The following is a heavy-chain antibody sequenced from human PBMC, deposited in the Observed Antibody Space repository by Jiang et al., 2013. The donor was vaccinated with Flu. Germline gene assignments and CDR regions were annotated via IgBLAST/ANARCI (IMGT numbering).Heavy chain of an antibody. V-gene: IGHV4-4*07. Sequence: GSGLVKPSETLSLTCTVSGRSISGYYWSWIRQPAGKGLEWIGRIYSSGGTNYNPSLKSRVTMSVDTSKNQFSLKLSSVTAADTAVYYCARDRIYLDSSAYRIIRLTEYFDYWGQGTLVTVSS. CDR2: IYSSGGT. J-gene: IGHJ4*02. D-gene: IGHD3-22*01. CDR1: GRSISGYY. CDR3: ARDRIYLDSSAYRIIRLTEYFDY.